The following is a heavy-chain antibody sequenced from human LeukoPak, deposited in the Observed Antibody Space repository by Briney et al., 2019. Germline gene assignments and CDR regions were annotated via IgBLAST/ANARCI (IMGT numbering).Heavy chain of an antibody. CDR3: AREDRYYYYYYGMDV. CDR1: GFTFSSYW. Sequence: GSLRLSCAASGFTFSSYWMSWVRQAPGKGLEWVANIKQDGSEKYYVDSVKGRFTISRDNAKNSLYLQMNSLRAEDTAVYYCAREDRYYYYYYGMDVWGQGTTVTVSS. V-gene: IGHV3-7*03. CDR2: IKQDGSEK. J-gene: IGHJ6*02.